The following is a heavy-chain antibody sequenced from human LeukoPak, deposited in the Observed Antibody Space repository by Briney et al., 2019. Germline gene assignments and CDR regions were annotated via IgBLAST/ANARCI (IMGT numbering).Heavy chain of an antibody. CDR3: ARLDSSGWYN. CDR2: IYYSGST. Sequence: KPSETLSLTCTVSGGSISSYYWSWIRQPPGKGLEWIGYIYYSGSTNYNPSLKSRVTISVDTSKNQFSLKLSSVSAADTAVYYCARLDSSGWYNWGQGTLVTVSS. CDR1: GGSISSYY. V-gene: IGHV4-59*08. J-gene: IGHJ4*02. D-gene: IGHD6-19*01.